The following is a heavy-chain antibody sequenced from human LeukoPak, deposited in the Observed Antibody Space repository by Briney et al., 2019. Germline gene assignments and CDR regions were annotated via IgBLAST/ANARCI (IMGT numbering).Heavy chain of an antibody. CDR1: GGSFTNYY. Sequence: SETLSLTCAVYGGSFTNYYWSWIRQPPGKGLEWIGEVNHNGSTNYNPSLESRVTISMDTSKNQISLKLSSVTAADTALYYCARGDCSSPSCLFDYWGQGTLVTVSS. V-gene: IGHV4-34*01. D-gene: IGHD2-2*01. J-gene: IGHJ4*02. CDR3: ARGDCSSPSCLFDY. CDR2: VNHNGST.